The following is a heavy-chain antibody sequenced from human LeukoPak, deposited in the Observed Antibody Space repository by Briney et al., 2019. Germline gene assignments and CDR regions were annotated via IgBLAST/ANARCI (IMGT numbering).Heavy chain of an antibody. D-gene: IGHD3-3*01. CDR3: ARDGMAIFGPIGWFDP. V-gene: IGHV3-23*01. J-gene: IGHJ5*02. CDR1: GFTFSSYA. CDR2: ISGSGGST. Sequence: PGGSLRLSCAASGFTFSSYAMSWVRQAPGKGLEWVSAISGSGGSTYYADSVKGRFTISRDNSKNTLYLQMNSLRAEDTAVYYCARDGMAIFGPIGWFDPWGQGTLVTVSS.